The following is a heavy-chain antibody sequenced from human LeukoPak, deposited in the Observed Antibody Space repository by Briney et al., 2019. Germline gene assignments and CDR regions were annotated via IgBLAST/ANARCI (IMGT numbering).Heavy chain of an antibody. V-gene: IGHV3-23*01. CDR3: AKRGSKEFDY. J-gene: IGHJ4*02. CDR1: GFTFSSYG. Sequence: GGSLRLSCAASGFTFSSYGMHWVRQAPGKGLEWVSALSGSGGFTYYADSVKGRFTISRDNSKNTLFLQMNSLRAEDTAVYYCAKRGSKEFDYWGQGTLVTVST. CDR2: LSGSGGFT. D-gene: IGHD4-11*01.